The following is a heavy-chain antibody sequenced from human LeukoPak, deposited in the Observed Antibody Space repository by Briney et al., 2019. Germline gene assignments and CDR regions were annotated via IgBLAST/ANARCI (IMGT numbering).Heavy chain of an antibody. J-gene: IGHJ4*02. V-gene: IGHV4-59*08. CDR1: GGSISSSY. D-gene: IGHD6-19*01. CDR3: ARHGGSDWPNYHFDS. Sequence: SETLSLTCAVSGGSISSSYWSWIRQPPGKGLEWIGYIYSTGGTEYNPSLKSRATISVNTSKNHFSLKLTSVTAADTAVYYCARHGGSDWPNYHFDSWGQGTLVTVSS. CDR2: IYSTGGT.